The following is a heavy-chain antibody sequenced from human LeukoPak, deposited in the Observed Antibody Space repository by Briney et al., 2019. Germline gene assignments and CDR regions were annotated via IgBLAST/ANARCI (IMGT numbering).Heavy chain of an antibody. V-gene: IGHV3-7*03. CDR1: GFTFSSYW. D-gene: IGHD3-16*01. CDR2: INHNGNVN. CDR3: ARGGGLAV. Sequence: GGSLRLSCAASGFTFSSYWMNWARQAPGKGLEWVASINHNGNVNYYVDSVKGRFTISRDNAKNSLYLQMSNLRAEDTAVYFCARGGGLAVGAQGATVTVS. J-gene: IGHJ6*02.